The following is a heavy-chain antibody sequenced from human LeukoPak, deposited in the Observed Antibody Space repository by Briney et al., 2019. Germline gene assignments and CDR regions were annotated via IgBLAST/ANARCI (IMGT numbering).Heavy chain of an antibody. D-gene: IGHD3-10*01. J-gene: IGHJ4*02. CDR3: ARGYYYGSGSYYPDY. CDR2: IYSGGST. V-gene: IGHV3-53*01. CDR1: GFTVSSNY. Sequence: TRGSLRLSCAASGFTVSSNYMSWVRQAPGKGLEWVSVIYSGGSTYYADSVKGRFTISRDNSKNTLYLQMNSLRAEDTAVYYCARGYYYGSGSYYPDYWGQGTLVTASS.